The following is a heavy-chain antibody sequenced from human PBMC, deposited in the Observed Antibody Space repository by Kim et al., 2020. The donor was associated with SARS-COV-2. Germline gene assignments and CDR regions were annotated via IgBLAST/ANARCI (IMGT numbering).Heavy chain of an antibody. J-gene: IGHJ4*01. CDR1: GFTFSSYG. D-gene: IGHD3-22*01. Sequence: GGSLRLSCAGSGFTFSSYGVHWVRQAPGKGLEWVAFISFDGSNRYYADSVKGRFTISRDNSKNTLYLQMNSLRTEDTAMYYCAKDQLHYYDSSGRPGLFDYWGQGTLVTVSS. CDR2: ISFDGSNR. CDR3: AKDQLHYYDSSGRPGLFDY. V-gene: IGHV3-30*18.